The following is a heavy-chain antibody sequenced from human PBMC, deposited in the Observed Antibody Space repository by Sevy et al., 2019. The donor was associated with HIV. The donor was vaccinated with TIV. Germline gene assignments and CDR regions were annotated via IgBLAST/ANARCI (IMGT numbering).Heavy chain of an antibody. CDR3: AREGCTKPNHY. D-gene: IGHD2-8*01. CDR2: LSFGCGEI. V-gene: IGHV3-23*01. J-gene: IGHJ4*02. Sequence: GGSLRLSCAASGFTFSKYSMSWVRQPPGKGLEWVSTLSFGCGEINYADSVKGRFTISRDNSKSSVYLQMNNLRPEDTAVYYCAREGCTKPNHYWGQGTLVTVSS. CDR1: GFTFSKYS.